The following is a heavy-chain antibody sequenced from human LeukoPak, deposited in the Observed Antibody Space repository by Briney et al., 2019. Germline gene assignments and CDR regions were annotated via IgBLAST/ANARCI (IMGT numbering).Heavy chain of an antibody. Sequence: GGSLRLSCETSGFSFSTYWMSWLRQAPGKGLEWVANIRQDGSEKYYVDSVKGRFTISSDIAKQSVFLQMNSLRAEDTAVYYCARLSAMVRGPEDIFYFEYWGLGTLVTVSS. CDR1: GFSFSTYW. V-gene: IGHV3-7*01. J-gene: IGHJ4*02. CDR3: ARLSAMVRGPEDIFYFEY. CDR2: IRQDGSEK. D-gene: IGHD3-10*01.